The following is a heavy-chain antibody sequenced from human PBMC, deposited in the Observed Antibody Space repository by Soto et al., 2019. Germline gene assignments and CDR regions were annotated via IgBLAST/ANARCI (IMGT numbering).Heavy chain of an antibody. CDR2: IYYSGST. J-gene: IGHJ4*02. V-gene: IGHV4-31*03. CDR1: GGSISSGGYY. D-gene: IGHD6-13*01. CDR3: ARWWGEYSTRWNYFDY. Sequence: QVQLQESGPGLVKPSQTLSLTCTVSGGSISSGGYYWSWIRQHPGKGLEWIGYIYYSGSTYYNPSLKNRVTISVDTSKNQFSLKLSSVTAADTAVYYCARWWGEYSTRWNYFDYWGQGTLVTVSS.